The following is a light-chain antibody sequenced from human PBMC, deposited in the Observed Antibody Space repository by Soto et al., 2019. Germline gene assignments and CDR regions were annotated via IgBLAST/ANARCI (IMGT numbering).Light chain of an antibody. CDR2: EAS. Sequence: DIQLTQSPSLLSASIGDRVTITCRASHDISTFLAWYQQKPGKAPKPLIYEASTLQSGVPSRFSGSGSGTEFTLTISSLQPEDFATYYCEQLNSYPLTFGGGTKVDIK. CDR1: HDISTF. CDR3: EQLNSYPLT. V-gene: IGKV1-9*01. J-gene: IGKJ4*01.